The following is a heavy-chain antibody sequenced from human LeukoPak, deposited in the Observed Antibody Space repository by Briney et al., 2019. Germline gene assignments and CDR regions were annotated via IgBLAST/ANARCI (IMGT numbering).Heavy chain of an antibody. V-gene: IGHV1-46*01. J-gene: IGHJ4*02. CDR2: INPSGGST. CDR1: GYTFTSYY. CDR3: ARGTGEGYTYGRYFFDY. Sequence: GASVKVSCKASGYTFTSYYMHWVRQAPGQGLEWMGIINPSGGSTSYAQKFQGRVTMTRDTSTSTVYMEPSSLRSEDTAVYYCARGTGEGYTYGRYFFDYWGQGTLVTVSS. D-gene: IGHD5-18*01.